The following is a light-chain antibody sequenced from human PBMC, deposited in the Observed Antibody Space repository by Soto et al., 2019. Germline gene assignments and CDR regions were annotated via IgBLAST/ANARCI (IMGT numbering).Light chain of an antibody. CDR1: QSLLYSSNNKNY. V-gene: IGKV4-1*01. CDR2: WSS. Sequence: DIVMTQSPDSLAVSLGERATIDCKSSQSLLYSSNNKNYLAWYQQKPGQPPKLLIYWSSTRESGVPDRFSGSGSGTDFTVTISSLQAEDVSVYYCQPYYTTPLTFGGGTKVEIK. J-gene: IGKJ4*01. CDR3: QPYYTTPLT.